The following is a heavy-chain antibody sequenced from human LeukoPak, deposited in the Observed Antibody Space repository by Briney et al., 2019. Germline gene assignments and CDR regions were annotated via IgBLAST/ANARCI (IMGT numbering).Heavy chain of an antibody. CDR3: ARRAGYYYDSSGYYGALDI. J-gene: IGHJ3*02. V-gene: IGHV1-2*02. D-gene: IGHD3-22*01. CDR1: GYTFTGYS. Sequence: ASVKVSCKASGYTFTGYSMHWVRQAPGQGLEWMGWINPNSGVTNYAQKFQGRVTMTRDTSISTAYLQWSSLKASDTAMYYCARRAGYYYDSSGYYGALDIWGQGTMVTVSS. CDR2: INPNSGVT.